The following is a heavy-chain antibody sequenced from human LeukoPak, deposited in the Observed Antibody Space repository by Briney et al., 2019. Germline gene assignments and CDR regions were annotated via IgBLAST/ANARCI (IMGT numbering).Heavy chain of an antibody. D-gene: IGHD3-22*01. CDR2: INPSGGST. J-gene: IGHJ4*02. CDR1: GYTFTSYY. Sequence: GASVKVSCKASGYTFTSYYMHWVRQAPGQGLEWMGIINPSGGSTSYAQKFQGRVTMTRDTSTSTVYMELSSLRSEDTAVYYCAREGLGDDSSGYVDYWGQGTLVTVSS. V-gene: IGHV1-46*01. CDR3: AREGLGDDSSGYVDY.